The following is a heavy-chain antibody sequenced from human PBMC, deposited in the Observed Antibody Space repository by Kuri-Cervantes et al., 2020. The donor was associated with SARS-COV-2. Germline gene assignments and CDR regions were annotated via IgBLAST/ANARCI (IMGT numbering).Heavy chain of an antibody. CDR3: VRGRRYSNSWYDFDY. J-gene: IGHJ4*02. Sequence: ASVKVSCKASGYTFTSYDINWVRQATGQGLEWMGWMNPNSGNTGYAQKFQGRVTITRNTSISTAYMELSSLRSEDTAVYYCVRGRRYSNSWYDFDYWGQGTLVTVSS. D-gene: IGHD6-13*01. V-gene: IGHV1-8*03. CDR2: MNPNSGNT. CDR1: GYTFTSYD.